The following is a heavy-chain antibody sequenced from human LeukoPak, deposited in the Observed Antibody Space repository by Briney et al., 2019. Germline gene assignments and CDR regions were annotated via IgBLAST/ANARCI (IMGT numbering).Heavy chain of an antibody. J-gene: IGHJ6*03. Sequence: PGGSLRLSCAASGFTFSSYWMHWVRQAPGKGLVWVSRINTDGSSTGYADSVKGRFTISRDNAKSTLYLQMNSLRAEDTAVYYCARAPGGSHYYYYYMDVWGKGTTVTVSS. D-gene: IGHD2-15*01. CDR2: INTDGSST. V-gene: IGHV3-74*01. CDR1: GFTFSSYW. CDR3: ARAPGGSHYYYYYMDV.